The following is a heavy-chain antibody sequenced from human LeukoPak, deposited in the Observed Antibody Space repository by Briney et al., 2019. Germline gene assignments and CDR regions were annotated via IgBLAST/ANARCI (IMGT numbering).Heavy chain of an antibody. Sequence: SETLSLTCTVSGGSISSSSYYWGWIRQPPGKGLEWIGSIYYSGSTYYNPSLKSRVTISVDTSKNQFSLKLSSVTAADTAVYYCARGDSSGYTLFDYWGQGTLVTVSS. CDR2: IYYSGST. CDR3: ARGDSSGYTLFDY. J-gene: IGHJ4*02. D-gene: IGHD3-22*01. CDR1: GGSISSSSYY. V-gene: IGHV4-39*07.